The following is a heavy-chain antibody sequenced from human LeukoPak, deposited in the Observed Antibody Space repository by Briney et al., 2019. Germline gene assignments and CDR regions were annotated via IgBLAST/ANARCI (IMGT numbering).Heavy chain of an antibody. D-gene: IGHD6-19*01. CDR3: ATGGLAVAGRVPFDY. J-gene: IGHJ4*02. V-gene: IGHV1-18*01. Sequence: GASVKVSCKASGYTFTSYGISWVRQAPGQGLEWMGWISTYNGNTNYAQKLQGRVTMTTDTSTSTAYMELRSLRSDDTAMYYCATGGLAVAGRVPFDYWGQGTLVTVSS. CDR1: GYTFTSYG. CDR2: ISTYNGNT.